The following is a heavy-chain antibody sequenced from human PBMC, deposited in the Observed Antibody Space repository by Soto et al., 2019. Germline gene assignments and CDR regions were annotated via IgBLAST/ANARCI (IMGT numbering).Heavy chain of an antibody. CDR3: AREGLYGTNWNDWFFDL. Sequence: EVQLVESGGGLVQPGGSLRLSCAASGFTFSTYEFHWVHQAPGKGLEWVSAIGKAGDTYYPGSVKGRFTISRENAKNSWYLQMNSLTAGDTAVYYCAREGLYGTNWNDWFFDLWGRGTLVTVSS. CDR2: IGKAGDT. CDR1: GFTFSTYE. J-gene: IGHJ2*01. V-gene: IGHV3-13*01. D-gene: IGHD1-1*01.